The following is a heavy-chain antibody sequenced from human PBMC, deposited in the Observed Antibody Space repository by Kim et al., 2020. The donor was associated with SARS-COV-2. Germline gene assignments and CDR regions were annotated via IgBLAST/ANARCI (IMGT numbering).Heavy chain of an antibody. CDR2: ISWNSGSI. Sequence: GGSLRLSCAASGFTFDDYAMHWVRQAPGKGLEWVPGISWNSGSIGYADSVKGRFTISRDNAKNPLYLQMNSLRAEDTALYYRAKDSGATAMPAHSVDYWGQGTLVTVSS. V-gene: IGHV3-9*01. CDR3: AKDSGATAMPAHSVDY. D-gene: IGHD5-18*01. J-gene: IGHJ4*02. CDR1: GFTFDDYA.